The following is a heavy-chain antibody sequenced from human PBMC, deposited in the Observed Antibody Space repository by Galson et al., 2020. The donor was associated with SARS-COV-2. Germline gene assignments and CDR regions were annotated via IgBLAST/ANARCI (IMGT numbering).Heavy chain of an antibody. CDR3: AKESNLGG. D-gene: IGHD3-16*01. J-gene: IGHJ4*02. Sequence: GESLKISCVASGFTFNTYAMSWVRQAPGKGLEWVSSISSGGSGTYYADSVKGRFTVSRDNSKNTLYLQMNSLRADDTAVYYCAKESNLGGWGQEIMVTVSS. CDR1: GFTFNTYA. CDR2: ISSGGSGT. V-gene: IGHV3-23*01.